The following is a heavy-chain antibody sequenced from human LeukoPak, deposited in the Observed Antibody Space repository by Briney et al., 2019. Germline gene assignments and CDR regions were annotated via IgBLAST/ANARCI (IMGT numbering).Heavy chain of an antibody. V-gene: IGHV3-66*01. J-gene: IGHJ4*02. CDR1: GFTVSSYY. CDR3: ARVVGLRWYYFDY. D-gene: IGHD4-23*01. Sequence: GGSLRLSCAASGFTVSSYYMTWVRQAPGKGLEWVSVMYSGGSTYYADSVKGRVAISRDNSQNTVFLQMNSLRAEDTAVYYCARVVGLRWYYFDYWGQGTLVTVSS. CDR2: MYSGGST.